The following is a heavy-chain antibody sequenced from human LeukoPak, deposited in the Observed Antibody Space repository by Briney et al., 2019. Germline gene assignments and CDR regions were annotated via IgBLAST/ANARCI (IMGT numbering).Heavy chain of an antibody. D-gene: IGHD3-16*01. J-gene: IGHJ5*02. CDR1: GGTFTSYA. CDR3: ARKLRLGGNWFDP. CDR2: IIPIPGTT. V-gene: IGHV1-69*11. Sequence: RASVKVSCKTSGGTFTSYAITWVRQAPGQGLEWMGKIIPIPGTTNYAQKFQGRVTFTADESTSTAYMELSSLRSEDTALYYCARKLRLGGNWFDPWGQGTLVTVSS.